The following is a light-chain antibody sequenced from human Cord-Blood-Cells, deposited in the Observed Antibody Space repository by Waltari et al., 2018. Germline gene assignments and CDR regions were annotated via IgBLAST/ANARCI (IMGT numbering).Light chain of an antibody. Sequence: EIVLTQSPATLSLSPGERHTLSFRASQSVSIYLAWYQQKPGQAPRLPIYDASNRATGIPARFSGSGSGTDFTLTISSLEPEDFAVYYCQQRSNWPPYTFGQGTKLEIK. V-gene: IGKV3-11*01. CDR2: DAS. CDR1: QSVSIY. J-gene: IGKJ2*01. CDR3: QQRSNWPPYT.